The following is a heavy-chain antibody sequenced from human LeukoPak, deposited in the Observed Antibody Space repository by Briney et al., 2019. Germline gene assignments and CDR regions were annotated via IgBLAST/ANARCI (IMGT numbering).Heavy chain of an antibody. Sequence: PSETLSLTCTVSGGSVSSGSYYWSWIRQPPGKGLEWIGYIYYSGSTNYNPSLKSRVTISVDTSKNQFSLKLSSVTAADTAVYYCARDTRCGGDCYSDWGQGTLVTVSS. CDR2: IYYSGST. CDR3: ARDTRCGGDCYSD. J-gene: IGHJ4*02. CDR1: GGSVSSGSYY. D-gene: IGHD2-21*02. V-gene: IGHV4-61*01.